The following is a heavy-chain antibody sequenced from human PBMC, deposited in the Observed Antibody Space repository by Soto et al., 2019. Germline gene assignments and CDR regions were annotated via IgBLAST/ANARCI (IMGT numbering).Heavy chain of an antibody. V-gene: IGHV3-72*01. CDR3: ARSITGTTSFDY. D-gene: IGHD1-7*01. CDR1: GFTFSDHY. Sequence: EVQLVESGGDLVQPGGSLRLSCAASGFTFSDHYIDWVRQAPGKWLEWVGRSRDKGNSYSTDYAASVKGRFTISRDASKNSLYLQMNSLKTEDTALYYCARSITGTTSFDYWGQGTLVTVSS. J-gene: IGHJ4*02. CDR2: SRDKGNSYST.